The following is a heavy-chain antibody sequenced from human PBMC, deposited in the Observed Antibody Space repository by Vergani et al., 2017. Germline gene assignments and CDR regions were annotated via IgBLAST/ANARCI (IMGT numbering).Heavy chain of an antibody. Sequence: EVQLVESGGGLVQPGGSLRLSCVASGFTFRRSWRSWVRQAPGKGLEWVANIKQEGSGKYYVDSVKGRFTISRANAKNSLYLEMNGLRAEDTAVYYFAGGSGNDYWGQGTLVTVSS. CDR1: GFTFRRSW. CDR3: AGGSGNDY. CDR2: IKQEGSGK. J-gene: IGHJ4*02. V-gene: IGHV3-7*01. D-gene: IGHD6-25*01.